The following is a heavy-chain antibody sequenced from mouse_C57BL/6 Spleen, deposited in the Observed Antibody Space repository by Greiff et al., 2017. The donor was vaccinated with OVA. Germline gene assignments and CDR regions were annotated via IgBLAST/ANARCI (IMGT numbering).Heavy chain of an antibody. V-gene: IGHV1-72*01. J-gene: IGHJ2*01. D-gene: IGHD2-3*01. Sequence: QVQLQQPGAELVKPGASVKLSCTASGFTFNSYWMHWVKQRPGRGLEWIGRIDPNSGDTKYYEKFKSKATLTVDKPSSTAYMQLSSLTSEDSAVYYCARGGWLLTYFDYWGQGTTLTVSA. CDR1: GFTFNSYW. CDR3: ARGGWLLTYFDY. CDR2: IDPNSGDT.